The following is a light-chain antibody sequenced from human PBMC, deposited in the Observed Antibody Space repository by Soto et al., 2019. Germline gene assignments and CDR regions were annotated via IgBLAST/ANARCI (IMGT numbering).Light chain of an antibody. Sequence: EIVMTQSPATLSVSPGERATLSCRASQSVSSNLAWYQQKPGQAPRLLFYGASTRATGIPVRFSASGSGTEFTLTISSLQSEDFAVYYCQQYNDWPRGYTFGQGTKLEIE. CDR3: QQYNDWPRGYT. V-gene: IGKV3-15*01. CDR2: GAS. J-gene: IGKJ2*01. CDR1: QSVSSN.